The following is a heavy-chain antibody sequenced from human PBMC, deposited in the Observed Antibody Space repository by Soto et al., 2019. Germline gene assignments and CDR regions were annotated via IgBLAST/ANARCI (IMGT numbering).Heavy chain of an antibody. V-gene: IGHV4-59*01. D-gene: IGHD4-4*01. CDR3: ATYANYNHY. Sequence: QVQLQESGPGLVKPSETLSLTCNVSGGSISSYYWSWIRQPPGKALEWIGYVYYSGSTNYNPSLKSRVTISIDTSKNQFSLKLSSVTAADTAVYYCATYANYNHYWGQGTLVTVSS. CDR2: VYYSGST. CDR1: GGSISSYY. J-gene: IGHJ4*02.